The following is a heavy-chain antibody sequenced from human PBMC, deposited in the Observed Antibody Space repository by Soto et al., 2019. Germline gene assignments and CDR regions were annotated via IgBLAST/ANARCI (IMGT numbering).Heavy chain of an antibody. Sequence: GALRLSCAASGFTFSSYSMNWVRQAPGKGLEWVSSISSSSSYIYYADSVKGRFTISRDNAKNSLYLQMNSLRAEDTAVYYCARGEDIVVVVAATPQQYLDVWGQGTTVTVSS. D-gene: IGHD2-15*01. CDR3: ARGEDIVVVVAATPQQYLDV. V-gene: IGHV3-21*01. CDR1: GFTFSSYS. CDR2: ISSSSSYI. J-gene: IGHJ6*02.